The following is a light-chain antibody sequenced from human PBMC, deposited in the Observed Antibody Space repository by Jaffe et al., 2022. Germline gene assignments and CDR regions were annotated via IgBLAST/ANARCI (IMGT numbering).Light chain of an antibody. J-gene: IGKJ4*01. CDR2: AAS. Sequence: DIQMTQSPSSLSASVGDRVTITCRASQTISSYLNWYRLRPGKAPKLLIYAASSLQSGVPSRFSGSGSGTDFTLTISSLQPEDFATYYCLQSYSTVLTFGGGTKVEIK. CDR1: QTISSY. CDR3: LQSYSTVLT. V-gene: IGKV1-39*01.